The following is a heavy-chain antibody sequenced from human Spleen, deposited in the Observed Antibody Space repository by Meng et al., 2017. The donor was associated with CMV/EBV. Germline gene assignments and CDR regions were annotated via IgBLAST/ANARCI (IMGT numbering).Heavy chain of an antibody. CDR3: ARIGPLFWFDP. J-gene: IGHJ5*02. CDR1: GGSFSSGEYS. D-gene: IGHD2-21*01. Sequence: WTGPGGSFSSGEYSWSWIRQPPGKGLEWIGYIYYSGDTYYSPSLKSRPAISIDRSKNQFSLKLTSVTAADTAVYYCARIGPLFWFDPWGLGTLVTVSS. CDR2: IYYSGDT. V-gene: IGHV4-30-4*08.